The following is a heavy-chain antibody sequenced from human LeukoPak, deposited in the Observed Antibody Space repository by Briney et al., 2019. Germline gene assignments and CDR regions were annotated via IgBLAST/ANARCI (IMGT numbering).Heavy chain of an antibody. CDR2: ISAYNGNT. CDR3: ARGRYYGSGIHYFDY. Sequence: ASVKVSCKASGYTFTSYGISWVRQAPGQGLEWMGWISAYNGNTNYAQKLQGRVTMTTDTSTSTAYMELRSLRSDDTAVYHCARGRYYGSGIHYFDYWGQGTLVTVSS. CDR1: GYTFTSYG. V-gene: IGHV1-18*01. J-gene: IGHJ4*02. D-gene: IGHD3-10*01.